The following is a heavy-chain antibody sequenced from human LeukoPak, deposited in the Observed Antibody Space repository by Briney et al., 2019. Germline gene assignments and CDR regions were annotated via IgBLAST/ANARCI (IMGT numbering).Heavy chain of an antibody. CDR1: GGSISSSSYY. Sequence: SETLSLTCTVSGGSISSSSYYWGWIRQPPGKGLEWIGSIYYSGSTYYNPSLKSQVTISVDTSKNQFSLKLSSVTAADTAVYYCARHNSSSWSSKYNWFDHWGQGTLVTVSS. J-gene: IGHJ5*02. CDR3: ARHNSSSWSSKYNWFDH. D-gene: IGHD6-13*01. V-gene: IGHV4-39*01. CDR2: IYYSGST.